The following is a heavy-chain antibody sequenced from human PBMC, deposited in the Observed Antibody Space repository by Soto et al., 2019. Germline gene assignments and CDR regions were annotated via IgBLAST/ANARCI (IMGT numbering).Heavy chain of an antibody. CDR2: ISAYNGNT. CDR1: GYTFTSYG. V-gene: IGHV1-18*01. Sequence: ASVKVSCKASGYTFTSYGISWVRQAPGQGLEWMGWISAYNGNTNYAQKLQGRVTMTTDTSTSTAYMELRSLRSDDTAVYYCARDHDSGYDFRWFDPWGQGTLVTVSS. D-gene: IGHD5-12*01. J-gene: IGHJ5*02. CDR3: ARDHDSGYDFRWFDP.